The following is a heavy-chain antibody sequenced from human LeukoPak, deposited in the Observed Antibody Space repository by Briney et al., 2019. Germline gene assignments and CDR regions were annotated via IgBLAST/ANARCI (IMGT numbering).Heavy chain of an antibody. CDR1: GYTFTGYY. J-gene: IGHJ4*02. D-gene: IGHD6-13*01. Sequence: ASVKVSCKASGYTFTGYYMHWVRQAPGQGLEWMGWINPNSGGTNYAQKFQGRVTMTRDTSISTAYMELRMLRAYDKAVYYCARALYSSSLPGGYWGQGMLVTVSS. CDR3: ARALYSSSLPGGY. CDR2: INPNSGGT. V-gene: IGHV1-2*02.